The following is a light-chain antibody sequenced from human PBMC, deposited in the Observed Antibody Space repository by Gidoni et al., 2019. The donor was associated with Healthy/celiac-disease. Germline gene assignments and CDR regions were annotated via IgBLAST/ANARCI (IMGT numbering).Light chain of an antibody. CDR1: QSLLHSNGYNY. CDR2: LGS. J-gene: IGKJ2*01. V-gene: IGKV2-28*01. CDR3: MQALQTPYT. Sequence: DIVMTQSPLSLPVTPGEPASISCRSSQSLLHSNGYNYLDWYLQKPGQSPQLLIYLGSNRASGVPDRFSGSGSGTEFTLKISRVEAEDVGVYYCMQALQTPYTSGQGTKLEIK.